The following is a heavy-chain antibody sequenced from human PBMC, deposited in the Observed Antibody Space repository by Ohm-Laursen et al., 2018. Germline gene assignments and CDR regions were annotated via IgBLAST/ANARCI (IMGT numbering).Heavy chain of an antibody. V-gene: IGHV3-30*18. CDR3: AKPYYYDSGIYRYYFDY. CDR2: ISYDGSNK. CDR1: GFTFRTYG. D-gene: IGHD3-10*01. Sequence: SSLRLSCAASGFTFRTYGMHWVRQAPGKGLEWVAVISYDGSNKYYADSVKGRFTISRDNSKNTLYLQMNSLRAEDTAVYYCAKPYYYDSGIYRYYFDYWGQGTLVTVSS. J-gene: IGHJ4*02.